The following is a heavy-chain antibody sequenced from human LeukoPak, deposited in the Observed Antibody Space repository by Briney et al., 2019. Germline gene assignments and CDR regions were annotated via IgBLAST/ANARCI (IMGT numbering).Heavy chain of an antibody. D-gene: IGHD3-16*02. CDR2: INHSGST. J-gene: IGHJ4*02. CDR1: GGSFSGYY. CDR3: ARVHYDYVWGSYRYRRTFDY. Sequence: PSETLSLTCAVYGGSFSGYYWSWIRQPPGKGLEWIWEINHSGSTNYNPSLKSRVTISVDTSKNQFSLKLSSVTAADTAVYYCARVHYDYVWGSYRYRRTFDYWGQGTLVTVSS. V-gene: IGHV4-34*01.